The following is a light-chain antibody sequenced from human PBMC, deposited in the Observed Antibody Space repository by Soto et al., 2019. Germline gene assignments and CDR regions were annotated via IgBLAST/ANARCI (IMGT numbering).Light chain of an antibody. Sequence: DIQMTQSPSSVSASVGARVTITCRASQDISSWVAWYQQKPGKAPKLLISAASSLQSGVPRRFSGSGSGTDFTLIISSLQPEDFATYFWQQGDSFPFTFGGGTKVEIK. CDR2: AAS. CDR3: QQGDSFPFT. J-gene: IGKJ4*01. V-gene: IGKV1-12*01. CDR1: QDISSW.